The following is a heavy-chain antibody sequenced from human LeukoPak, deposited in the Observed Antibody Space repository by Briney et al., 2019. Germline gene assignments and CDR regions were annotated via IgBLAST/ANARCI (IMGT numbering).Heavy chain of an antibody. Sequence: AASVKVSCKASGYTFTGYYMHWVRQDPGQGLEWMGWINPNSGGANYAQKFQGGVTMTRDTSISTAYMELSRLRSDDTAVYYCARDFGNDYWGQGTLVTVSS. CDR1: GYTFTGYY. CDR3: ARDFGNDY. CDR2: INPNSGGA. D-gene: IGHD3-10*01. J-gene: IGHJ4*02. V-gene: IGHV1-2*02.